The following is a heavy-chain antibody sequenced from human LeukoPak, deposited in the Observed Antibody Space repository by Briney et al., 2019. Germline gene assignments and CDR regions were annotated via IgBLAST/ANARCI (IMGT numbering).Heavy chain of an antibody. J-gene: IGHJ3*02. Sequence: PGGSLRLSCAASGFTVSSNYMSWVRQAPGKGLEWVSVIYSGGSTYYADSVKGRFTISRDNSKNTLYLQMNSLRAEDTAVYYCARGFYDSRGQGAFDIWGQGTMVTVSS. CDR3: ARGFYDSRGQGAFDI. CDR1: GFTVSSNY. D-gene: IGHD3-22*01. V-gene: IGHV3-66*01. CDR2: IYSGGST.